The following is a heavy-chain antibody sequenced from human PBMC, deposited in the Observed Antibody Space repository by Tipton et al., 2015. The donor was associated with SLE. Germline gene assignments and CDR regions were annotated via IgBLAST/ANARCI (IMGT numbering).Heavy chain of an antibody. J-gene: IGHJ5*02. CDR2: ISSSSSYI. CDR1: GFTFSSYS. CDR3: ARATSDTRASRFHP. V-gene: IGHV3-21*01. D-gene: IGHD2-15*01. Sequence: GSLRLSCAASGFTFSSYSMNWVRQAPGKGLEWVSSISSSSSYIYYADSVKGRFTISRDNAKNSLYLQMNGLRAEDTAVYYCARATSDTRASRFHPWGPGTLVTVSS.